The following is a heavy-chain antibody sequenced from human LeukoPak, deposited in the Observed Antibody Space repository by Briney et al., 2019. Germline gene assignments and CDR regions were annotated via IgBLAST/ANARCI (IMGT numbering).Heavy chain of an antibody. J-gene: IGHJ4*02. D-gene: IGHD6-19*01. V-gene: IGHV3-9*03. CDR3: AKDHTWYSSGWYGGYFDY. CDR2: ISWNSGSI. Sequence: GGSLRLSCAASGFTFDDYAMHWVRQAPGKGLEWVSGISWNSGSIGYADSVKGRFTISRDNAKNSLYLQMNSLRAEDMALYHCAKDHTWYSSGWYGGYFDYWGQGTLVTVSS. CDR1: GFTFDDYA.